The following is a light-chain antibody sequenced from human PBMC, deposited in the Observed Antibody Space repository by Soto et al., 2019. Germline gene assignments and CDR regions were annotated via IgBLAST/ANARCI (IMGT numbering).Light chain of an antibody. Sequence: AIQMTQSPSSLSASVGDRFTISCRASQGIGNALGWYQQKPGKPPKFLXYGASNLQSGVPPRFSGSGSGTDFTLTISSLQPDDFEPYYCQHYDTYWETFGQGTKVDIK. V-gene: IGKV1-6*01. CDR2: GAS. CDR3: QHYDTYWET. J-gene: IGKJ1*01. CDR1: QGIGNA.